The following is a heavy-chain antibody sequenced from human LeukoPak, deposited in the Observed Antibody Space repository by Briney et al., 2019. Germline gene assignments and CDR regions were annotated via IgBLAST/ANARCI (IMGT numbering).Heavy chain of an antibody. CDR2: IYYSGST. CDR1: GGSISSGGYY. J-gene: IGHJ4*02. CDR3: ARGSVWSGYS. Sequence: SETLSLTCTVSGGSISSGGYYWSWIRQHPGKGLEWIGYIYYSGSTYYNPSLKSRVTISVDTSKNQFSLKLSSVTAADTAVYYCARGSVWSGYSWGQGTLVTVSS. V-gene: IGHV4-31*03. D-gene: IGHD3-3*01.